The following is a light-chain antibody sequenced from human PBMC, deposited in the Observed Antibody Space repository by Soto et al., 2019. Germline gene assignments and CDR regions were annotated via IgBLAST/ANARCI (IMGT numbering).Light chain of an antibody. CDR2: AAS. CDR3: QQFNSNPRI. CDR1: QGISSY. V-gene: IGKV1-9*01. Sequence: IQLTQSPSSLSASVGDRVTITCRASQGISSYLAWYQQKPGKAPKLLIYAASTLQSGVPSRFSGSGSGTVFPLPISSLQLEDFANYYCQQFNSNPRIFGPGTKGDIK. J-gene: IGKJ3*01.